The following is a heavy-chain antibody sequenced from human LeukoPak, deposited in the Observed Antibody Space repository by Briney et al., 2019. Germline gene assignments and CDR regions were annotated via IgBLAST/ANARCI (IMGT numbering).Heavy chain of an antibody. CDR2: IGGNGAVT. D-gene: IGHD3-3*01. J-gene: IGHJ4*02. CDR3: AKDDNDFWSGYPPN. V-gene: IGHV3-23*01. Sequence: GGSLRLSCAASGFTFVNHAMTWVRQAPGKGLEWVSAIGGNGAVTYYSDSVRGRFTISRDNSKNTLYLQMDSLRADDTAVYYCAKDDNDFWSGYPPNWGQGTLVTVFS. CDR1: GFTFVNHA.